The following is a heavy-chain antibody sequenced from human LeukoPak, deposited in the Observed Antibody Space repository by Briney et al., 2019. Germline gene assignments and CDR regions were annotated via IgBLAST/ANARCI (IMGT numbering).Heavy chain of an antibody. J-gene: IGHJ6*02. Sequence: ASVKVSCKVSGYTLTELSMHWVRQAPGKGLEWMGGFDPEDGETIYAQKFQGRVTMTEDTSTDTAYMELSSLRSEDTAVYYCATAPIFGRRYYCYGMDVWGQGTTVTVSS. CDR1: GYTLTELS. CDR2: FDPEDGET. V-gene: IGHV1-24*01. D-gene: IGHD3-3*01. CDR3: ATAPIFGRRYYCYGMDV.